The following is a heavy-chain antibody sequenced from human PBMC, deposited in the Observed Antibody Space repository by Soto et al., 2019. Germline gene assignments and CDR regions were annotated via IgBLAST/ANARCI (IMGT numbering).Heavy chain of an antibody. CDR3: ARGVSAGVDY. J-gene: IGHJ4*02. D-gene: IGHD1-26*01. CDR1: GYSFTSLD. Sequence: QVPLVQSGAEVREPGASVKVSCKASGYSFTSLDINWVRQTAGQGLEWMGWMEPSTGRTGYAQKFQGRVTMTRDTSINTAYMELTTLTSDDTAFYCCARGVSAGVDYWGQGTLVTVSS. CDR2: MEPSTGRT. V-gene: IGHV1-8*01.